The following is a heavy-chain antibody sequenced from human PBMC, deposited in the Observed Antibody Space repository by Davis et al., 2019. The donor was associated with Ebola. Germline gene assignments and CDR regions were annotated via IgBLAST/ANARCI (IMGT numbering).Heavy chain of an antibody. V-gene: IGHV3-23*01. J-gene: IGHJ5*02. D-gene: IGHD4-17*01. Sequence: GESLKISCAASGLIFSSYAMSWVRQAPGKGLEWVSSISVRSITYHADSVKGRFTISRDNSKNTLYLQMNSLRAEDTAVYYCAKVHPPTTVTTGWFDPRGQGTLVTVSS. CDR3: AKVHPPTTVTTGWFDP. CDR2: ISVRSIT. CDR1: GLIFSSYA.